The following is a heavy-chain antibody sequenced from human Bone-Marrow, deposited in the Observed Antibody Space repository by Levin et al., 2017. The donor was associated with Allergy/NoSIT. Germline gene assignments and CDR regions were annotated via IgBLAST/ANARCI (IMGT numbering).Heavy chain of an antibody. J-gene: IGHJ4*02. CDR1: GYSFTKYW. CDR3: ARQAQVAGPGIDC. D-gene: IGHD6-19*01. CDR2: ICPDDSDT. Sequence: GASVKVSCQGSGYSFTKYWIGWVRQMPGKGLEWMGIICPDDSDTRYDPSFEGQVTISADKSINTAYLQWSSLKATDTAIYYCARQAQVAGPGIDCWGQGTLVTVSS. V-gene: IGHV5-51*01.